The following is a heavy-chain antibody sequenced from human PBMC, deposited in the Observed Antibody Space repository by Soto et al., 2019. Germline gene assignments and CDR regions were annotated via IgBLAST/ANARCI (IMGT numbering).Heavy chain of an antibody. CDR1: GGSISSGDYY. CDR3: ATRPREFRWFDP. CDR2: IYYSGST. D-gene: IGHD2-21*01. J-gene: IGHJ5*02. V-gene: IGHV4-30-4*01. Sequence: PSETLSLTCTVSGGSISSGDYYWSWIRQPPGKGLEWIGYIYYSGSTYYNPSLKSRVTISVDTSKNQFSLKLSSVTAADTAVYYCATRPREFRWFDPWGQGTLVTVSS.